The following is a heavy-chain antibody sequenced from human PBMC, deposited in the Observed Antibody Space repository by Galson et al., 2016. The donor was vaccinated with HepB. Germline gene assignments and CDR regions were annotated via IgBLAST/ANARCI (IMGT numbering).Heavy chain of an antibody. CDR2: ISHSGNYK. CDR1: GFTFRNHA. V-gene: IGHV3-23*01. Sequence: SLRLSCAASGFTFRNHAMTWVRQAPGKGLEWVSTISHSGNYKHYADSVKGRFTISRDSSKNTVYLQMNSLRAEDTGVYYCARDHGVGAKAAFDIWGQGTMVTVSS. J-gene: IGHJ3*02. CDR3: ARDHGVGAKAAFDI. D-gene: IGHD1-26*01.